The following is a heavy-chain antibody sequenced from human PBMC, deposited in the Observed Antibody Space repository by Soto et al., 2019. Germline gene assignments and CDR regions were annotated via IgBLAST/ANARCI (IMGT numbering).Heavy chain of an antibody. J-gene: IGHJ5*02. CDR1: GYPLTNYG. CDR3: VRDWQLSP. CDR2: ISGHNGNT. V-gene: IGHV1-18*01. D-gene: IGHD1-1*01. Sequence: QVQLLQSGDEVKKTGASVKVSCRASGYPLTNYGISWVRQAPGQGLFWMGWISGHNGNTLYAQNVPGRLTVTIDTSTNTAYMELMSINIDDTAMYYCVRDWQLSPWRQGTLVNVSS.